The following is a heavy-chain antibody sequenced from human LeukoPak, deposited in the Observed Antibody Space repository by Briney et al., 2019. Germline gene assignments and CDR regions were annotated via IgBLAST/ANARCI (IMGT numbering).Heavy chain of an antibody. D-gene: IGHD1-26*01. J-gene: IGHJ4*02. Sequence: ASVKVSCKVSGYTLTELSMHWVRQAPGKGLEWMGGFDPEGGETIYAQKFQGRVTMTEDTSTDTAYMELSSLRSEDTAVDYCATSLLGVGAREFDYWGQGTLVTVSS. CDR3: ATSLLGVGAREFDY. CDR1: GYTLTELS. CDR2: FDPEGGET. V-gene: IGHV1-24*01.